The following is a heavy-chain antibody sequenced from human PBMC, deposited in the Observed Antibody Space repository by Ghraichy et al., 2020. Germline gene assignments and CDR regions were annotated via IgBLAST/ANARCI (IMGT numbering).Heavy chain of an antibody. J-gene: IGHJ6*02. Sequence: GGSLRLSCAASGFTFNGSAIHWVRQASGKGLEWIGRIRNKVNSYATGYAASVEGRFTISRDDSKSTAYLQMNSLKSEDTAVYYCTARPYTPDYSYVMDVWGQGTTVTVSS. V-gene: IGHV3-73*01. CDR1: GFTFNGSA. CDR3: TARPYTPDYSYVMDV. CDR2: IRNKVNSYAT. D-gene: IGHD3-16*01.